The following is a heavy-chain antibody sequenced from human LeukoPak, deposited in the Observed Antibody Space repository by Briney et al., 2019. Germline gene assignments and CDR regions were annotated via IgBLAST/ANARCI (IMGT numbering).Heavy chain of an antibody. V-gene: IGHV3-23*01. D-gene: IGHD2-8*02. J-gene: IGHJ6*02. CDR1: GFTFSTFA. CDR2: IGADVGHT. Sequence: PGGSLRLSCVASGFTFSTFAMYWLRQAPGKGLEWVPAIGADVGHTNYADSVRGRFTISRDNSRNTLYLQMTSLRTDDTATYFCAKSTDYWFYGMDVWGQGTTVTVSS. CDR3: AKSTDYWFYGMDV.